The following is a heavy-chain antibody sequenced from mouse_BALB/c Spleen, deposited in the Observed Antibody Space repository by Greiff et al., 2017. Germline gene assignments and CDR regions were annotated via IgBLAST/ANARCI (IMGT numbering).Heavy chain of an antibody. CDR1: GYSITSDYA. J-gene: IGHJ4*01. CDR3: YVNTHYYAMDY. V-gene: IGHV3-2*02. CDR2: ISYSGST. Sequence: VQLQQSGPGLVKPSQSLSLTCTVTGYSITSDYAWNWIRQFPGNKLEWMGYISYSGSTSYNPSLKSRISITRDTSKNQFFLQWNTVTTEDTATYYCYVNTHYYAMDYWGEGTSVTVSS.